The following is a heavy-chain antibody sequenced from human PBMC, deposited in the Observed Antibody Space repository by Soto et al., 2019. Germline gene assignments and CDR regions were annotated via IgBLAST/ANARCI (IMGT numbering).Heavy chain of an antibody. CDR2: IIPIFGTA. CDR3: ARDRPFLEWSSGKDYWFDP. Sequence: ASVKVSCKASGGTFSSYAISWVRQAPGQGLEWMGGIIPIFGTANYAQKFQGRVTITADESTSTAYMELSSLRSEDTAVYYCARDRPFLEWSSGKDYWFDPWGQGTPVTVSS. V-gene: IGHV1-69*13. D-gene: IGHD3-3*02. CDR1: GGTFSSYA. J-gene: IGHJ5*02.